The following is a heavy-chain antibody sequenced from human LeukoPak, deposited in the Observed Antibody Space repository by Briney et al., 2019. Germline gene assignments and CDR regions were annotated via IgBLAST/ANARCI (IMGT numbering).Heavy chain of an antibody. D-gene: IGHD3-22*01. CDR3: VRLRRNNDRSGYYYYYDY. CDR2: ISVRSNYR. Sequence: GGSLTLSCAASGYTFSDFSVNWVRQAPGKGLEWVSSISVRSNYRYYADSVRGRFTISRDDTRDSLFLQMNSLRAEDTAVYFCVRLRRNNDRSGYYYYYDYWGQGTLVTVSS. V-gene: IGHV3-21*01. J-gene: IGHJ4*02. CDR1: GYTFSDFS.